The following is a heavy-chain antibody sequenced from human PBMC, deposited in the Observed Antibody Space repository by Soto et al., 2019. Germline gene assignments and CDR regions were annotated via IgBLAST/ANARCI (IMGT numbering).Heavy chain of an antibody. D-gene: IGHD3-22*01. J-gene: IGHJ2*01. Sequence: SETLSRTCTVSRSSVSSSSYYWRWIRHPPGKRLEWIGYIYYSGSTNYNPSLKSRVTISVDTSKNRFSLKLSSVTAAATDVYYCARDRSYYDSSGYRWDWYFDLRGRGTRVAVST. CDR3: ARDRSYYDSSGYRWDWYFDL. CDR2: IYYSGST. CDR1: RSSVSSSSYY. V-gene: IGHV4-61*01.